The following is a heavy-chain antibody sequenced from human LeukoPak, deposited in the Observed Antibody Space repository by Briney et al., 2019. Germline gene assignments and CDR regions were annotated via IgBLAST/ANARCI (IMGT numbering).Heavy chain of an antibody. CDR2: INHSGST. V-gene: IGHV4-34*01. CDR1: GGSFSGYY. J-gene: IGHJ4*02. Sequence: SETLSLTCAVYGGSFSGYYWSWIRQPPGKGLEWIGEINHSGSTNSNPSLKSRVTISIDTSKKQFSLNLSSVTAADTAIYYCARGPDCSDGICVKRPIDYWGQGTLVTVSS. D-gene: IGHD2-15*01. CDR3: ARGPDCSDGICVKRPIDY.